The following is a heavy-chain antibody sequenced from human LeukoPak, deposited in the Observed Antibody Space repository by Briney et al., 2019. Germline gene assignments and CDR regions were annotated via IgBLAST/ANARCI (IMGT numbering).Heavy chain of an antibody. D-gene: IGHD4-23*01. CDR2: ISAYYGNT. CDR1: GYTFTSYG. Sequence: ASVKLSCKASGYTFTSYGISWVRQAPGQGLEWMGWISAYYGNTNYEHKLQGSVTMTTDTSTSTAYMELRSLRSEDTAVYYCATEFTTVVTTGRPTPKDAFDVWGQGTIVTVSS. CDR3: ATEFTTVVTTGRPTPKDAFDV. J-gene: IGHJ3*01. V-gene: IGHV1-18*01.